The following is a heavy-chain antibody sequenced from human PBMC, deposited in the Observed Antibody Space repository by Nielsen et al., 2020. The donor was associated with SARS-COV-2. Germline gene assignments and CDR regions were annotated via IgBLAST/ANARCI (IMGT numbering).Heavy chain of an antibody. D-gene: IGHD2-21*02. Sequence: SETLSLTCTVSGGSISSYYWGWIRQPPGKGLEWIGYIYYSGSTNYNPSLKSRVTISVDTSKNQFSLRLSSVTAADTAVYYCARDSVVTAILPSYWGQGTLVTVSS. CDR2: IYYSGST. J-gene: IGHJ4*02. CDR3: ARDSVVTAILPSY. CDR1: GGSISSYY. V-gene: IGHV4-59*01.